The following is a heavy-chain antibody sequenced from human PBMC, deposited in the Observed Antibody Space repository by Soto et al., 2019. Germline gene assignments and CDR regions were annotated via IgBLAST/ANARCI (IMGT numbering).Heavy chain of an antibody. J-gene: IGHJ4*02. CDR2: IYWDDDK. CDR3: APATSLVIVFEAEYYFDY. Sequence: QITLKESGPTLVKPTQTLTLTCTFSGFSLSTSGVGVGWIRQPPGKALEWLALIYWDDDKYFSPSLKTRLTITKDTSKNQVVLTMTHMDPVDTATYYCAPATSLVIVFEAEYYFDYWGQGTLVTVSS. V-gene: IGHV2-5*02. D-gene: IGHD3-9*01. CDR1: GFSLSTSGVG.